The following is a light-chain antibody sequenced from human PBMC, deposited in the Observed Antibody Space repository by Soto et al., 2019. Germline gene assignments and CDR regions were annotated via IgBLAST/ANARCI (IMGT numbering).Light chain of an antibody. V-gene: IGKV3-20*01. CDR2: GAS. J-gene: IGKJ1*01. CDR1: QSVSSSY. CDR3: QQYGSSTWA. Sequence: EIVLTQSPGTLSLSPGERATISRRASQSVSSSYLAWYQQKPGQAPRLLIYGASSRATGIPDRFSGSGSGTDFTLTISRLEPEDFAVYYCQQYGSSTWAFGQGTKVEIK.